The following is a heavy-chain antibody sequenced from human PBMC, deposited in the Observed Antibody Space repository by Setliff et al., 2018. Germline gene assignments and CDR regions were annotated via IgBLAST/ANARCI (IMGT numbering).Heavy chain of an antibody. D-gene: IGHD3-22*01. V-gene: IGHV1-2*04. J-gene: IGHJ4*02. CDR3: ARRRYYYDSSGYRWGGFYFDY. Sequence: ASVKVSCKASGYTFTGYYMHWVRQAPGQGLEWMGWINPNSGGTNYAQKFQGWVTMTRDSSISTAYMELSRLRSDDTAVYYCARRRYYYDSSGYRWGGFYFDYWGQGTLVTVSS. CDR2: INPNSGGT. CDR1: GYTFTGYY.